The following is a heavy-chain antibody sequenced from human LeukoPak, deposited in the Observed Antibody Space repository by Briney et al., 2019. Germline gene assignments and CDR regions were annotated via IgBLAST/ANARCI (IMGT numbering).Heavy chain of an antibody. CDR1: GFTFSSYA. J-gene: IGHJ6*02. CDR2: ISYDGSNK. D-gene: IGHD6-13*01. Sequence: PGGSLRLSCAASGFTFSSYAMHWVRQAPGKGLEWVAVISYDGSNKYYADSVKGRFTISRDNSKNTLYLQMNSLRAEDTAVYYCARDGQGPATVAAATIYGMDVWGQGTTVTVSS. CDR3: ARDGQGPATVAAATIYGMDV. V-gene: IGHV3-30*04.